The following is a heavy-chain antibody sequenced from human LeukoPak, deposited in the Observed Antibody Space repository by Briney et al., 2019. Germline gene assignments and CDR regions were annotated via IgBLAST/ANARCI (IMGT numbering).Heavy chain of an antibody. J-gene: IGHJ3*02. CDR3: ARQHSDVSGSYRDAFDI. CDR1: GDSISTYY. CDR2: VYYSGST. D-gene: IGHD1-26*01. Sequence: SETLSLTCTVSGDSISTYYWSWIRQPPGKGLEWIGYVYYSGSTYYNPSLKSRVTISVDTSKNQFSLKLSSVTAADTAVYYCARQHSDVSGSYRDAFDIWGQGAMVTVSS. V-gene: IGHV4-59*12.